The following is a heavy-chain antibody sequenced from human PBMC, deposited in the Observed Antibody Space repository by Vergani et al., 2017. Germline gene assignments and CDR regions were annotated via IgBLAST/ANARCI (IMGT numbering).Heavy chain of an antibody. V-gene: IGHV3-23*01. D-gene: IGHD2/OR15-2a*01. CDR2: ISGHGDRT. CDR3: AREERSNTSPCVGD. J-gene: IGHJ4*02. Sequence: EVHLLESGGGQVEAGGSLRLSCVASGFNFSNSAMSWVRQTSGKGLEWVSAISGHGDRTYYADSVKGRFTISRDNSKNTVYLQMNSLKAEDRDTYYCAREERSNTSPCVGDWGQGTLVTV. CDR1: GFNFSNSA.